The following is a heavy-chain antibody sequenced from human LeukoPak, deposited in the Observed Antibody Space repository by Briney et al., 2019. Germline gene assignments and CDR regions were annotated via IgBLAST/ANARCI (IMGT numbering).Heavy chain of an antibody. V-gene: IGHV3-30*04. J-gene: IGHJ4*02. Sequence: GGSLRLSCAASGFTFSSYAMHWVRQAPGKGLEWVAVISYDGSNKYYADSVKGRFTISRDNGKNSVYLQMTSLRAEDTAVYYCASESLWERWGDWGQGTQVTVSS. D-gene: IGHD1-1*01. CDR3: ASESLWERWGD. CDR2: ISYDGSNK. CDR1: GFTFSSYA.